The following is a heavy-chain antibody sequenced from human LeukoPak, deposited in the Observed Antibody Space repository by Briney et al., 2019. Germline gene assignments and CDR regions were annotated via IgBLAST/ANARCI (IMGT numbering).Heavy chain of an antibody. Sequence: PSETLSLTCTVSGGSISSYYWSWIRQPPGKGLEWIGYIYYSGSTNYNPSLKSRVTISVDTSKNQFSLKLSSVTAADTAVYYCARVTYDFWGGYGNYYFDYWGQGTLVTVSS. J-gene: IGHJ4*02. CDR1: GGSISSYY. CDR3: ARVTYDFWGGYGNYYFDY. CDR2: IYYSGST. V-gene: IGHV4-59*01. D-gene: IGHD3-3*01.